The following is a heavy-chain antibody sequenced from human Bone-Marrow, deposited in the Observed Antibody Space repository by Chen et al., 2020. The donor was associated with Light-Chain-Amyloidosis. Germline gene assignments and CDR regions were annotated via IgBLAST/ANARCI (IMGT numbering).Heavy chain of an antibody. Sequence: EMQLVESGGGLVKRGGSLRLSCEDSGLIFHPYSFKWVRQAPGKGLEWVSSITGSGDIYYADSVKGRFTISRDDAKKTVYLQMNSLRAEDTAVYYCARAAAVGGGFNYYGMDVWGQGTTVTVAS. J-gene: IGHJ6*02. CDR1: GLIFHPYS. CDR3: ARAAAVGGGFNYYGMDV. D-gene: IGHD6-19*01. V-gene: IGHV3-21*04. CDR2: ITGSGDI.